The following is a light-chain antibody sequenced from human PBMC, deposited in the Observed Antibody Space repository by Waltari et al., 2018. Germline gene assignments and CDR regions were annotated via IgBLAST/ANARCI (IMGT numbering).Light chain of an antibody. V-gene: IGLV2-14*01. CDR2: EVS. CDR3: NSYTSSSTGV. J-gene: IGLJ3*02. Sequence: QSALTQPASVSGSPGQSITISCTGTSSDIGGYNYVSWYQQYPGKAPKLMIYEVSNRPPGVSNRFSGSKSGSTASLTISGLQAEDEADYYCNSYTSSSTGVFGGGTKLTVL. CDR1: SSDIGGYNY.